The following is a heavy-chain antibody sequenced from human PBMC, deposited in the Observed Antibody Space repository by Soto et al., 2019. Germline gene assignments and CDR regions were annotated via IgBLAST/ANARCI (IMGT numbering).Heavy chain of an antibody. CDR3: ARQSEYYYASGRAAPLYGMDV. V-gene: IGHV4-39*01. CDR2: IYYSGST. Sequence: PSETLSLTCTVSGGSISSSSSYWGWIRQPPGKGLEWIGNIYYSGSTYNKPSLKSRVTISVDTSRNQFSLKMSSVTAADKAIYNCARQSEYYYASGRAAPLYGMDVWGQGTTVTVSS. CDR1: GGSISSSSSY. D-gene: IGHD3-10*01. J-gene: IGHJ6*02.